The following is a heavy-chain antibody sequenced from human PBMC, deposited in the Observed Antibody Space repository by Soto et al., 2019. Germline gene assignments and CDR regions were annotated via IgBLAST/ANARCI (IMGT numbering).Heavy chain of an antibody. J-gene: IGHJ6*02. CDR1: GFTLSSYA. Sequence: QVQLVESGGGVVQPGRSLSLSCAASGFTLSSYAVHWVRQAPGKGLEWVAVMSFDGSKASHADSVKGRFTISRDNSKNTVSLQMNSLRVEGSAVYYWARGPPGVVPGAIGSGGMDVWGQGTTVTVSS. CDR3: ARGPPGVVPGAIGSGGMDV. D-gene: IGHD2-2*01. CDR2: MSFDGSKA. V-gene: IGHV3-30*04.